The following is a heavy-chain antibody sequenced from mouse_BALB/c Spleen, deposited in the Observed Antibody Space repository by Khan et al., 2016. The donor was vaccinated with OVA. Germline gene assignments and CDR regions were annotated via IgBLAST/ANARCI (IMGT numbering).Heavy chain of an antibody. J-gene: IGHJ1*01. CDR3: GGFYDYEGYFDV. Sequence: QVQLKESGPGLVQPSQSLSITCTVSGFSLTSYGVHWVRQPPGKGLEWLGVIWSYGSTDYNAAFISRLSISKDNSKSQVFFKMNSLQADDTAIYXGGGFYDYEGYFDVWGAGTTVTVSS. CDR1: GFSLTSYG. D-gene: IGHD2-4*01. CDR2: IWSYGST. V-gene: IGHV2-4*02.